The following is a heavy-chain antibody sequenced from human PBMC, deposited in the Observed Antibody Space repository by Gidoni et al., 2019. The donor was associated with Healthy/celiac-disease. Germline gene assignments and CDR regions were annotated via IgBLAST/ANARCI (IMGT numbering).Heavy chain of an antibody. CDR1: GFTFRSYA. CDR2: ISGSGGST. D-gene: IGHD5-12*01. J-gene: IGHJ4*02. CDR3: AKARGAMATITPFDY. Sequence: EVQLLESGGGLVQPGGSLRLSCAASGFTFRSYAMRWVRQAPGKGLAWVSAISGSGGSTYYADSVKGRFTISRDNSKNTLYLQMNSLRAEDTAVYYCAKARGAMATITPFDYWGQGTLVTVSS. V-gene: IGHV3-23*01.